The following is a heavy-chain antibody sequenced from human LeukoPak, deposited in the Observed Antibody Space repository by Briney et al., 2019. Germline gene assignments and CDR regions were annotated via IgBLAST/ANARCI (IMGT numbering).Heavy chain of an antibody. V-gene: IGHV1-46*03. J-gene: IGHJ4*02. CDR3: ARESRGIAVAGSFDY. Sequence: ASVKVSCKASGYTFTSYYMHWVRQPPGQGLEWMGIINPSGGSTSYAQKSQGRLTMTRDTSTSTVYTELSSLKSEDTAVYYCARESRGIAVAGSFDYWGPGNLVTVSS. CDR2: INPSGGST. CDR1: GYTFTSYY. D-gene: IGHD6-19*01.